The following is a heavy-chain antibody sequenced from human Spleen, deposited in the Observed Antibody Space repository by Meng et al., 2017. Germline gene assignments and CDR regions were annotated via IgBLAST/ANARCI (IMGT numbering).Heavy chain of an antibody. D-gene: IGHD3-16*02. CDR1: GFTFSSYS. J-gene: IGHJ6*02. Sequence: GGSLRLSCAASGFTFSSYSMNWVRQAPGKGLEWVSYISSSGSTIYYADSVKGRFTISRDNAKNSLYLQMNSLRAEDTAVYYCARAAPGLRLGELSLNYYYYGMDVWGQGTTVTVSS. CDR2: ISSSGSTI. CDR3: ARAAPGLRLGELSLNYYYYGMDV. V-gene: IGHV3-48*04.